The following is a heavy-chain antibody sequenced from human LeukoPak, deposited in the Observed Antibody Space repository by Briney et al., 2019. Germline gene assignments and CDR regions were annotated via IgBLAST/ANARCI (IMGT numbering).Heavy chain of an antibody. Sequence: QTGGSLRLSCAASGSTFSSYEMNWVRQAPGKGLEWVSYISSSGSTKYYADSVKGRFTISRDNAKNSLYLQMNSLRAEDTAVYYCARKDYGGYAYYYYGLDVWGKGTTVTVSS. D-gene: IGHD5-12*01. J-gene: IGHJ6*04. CDR2: ISSSGSTK. CDR3: ARKDYGGYAYYYYGLDV. V-gene: IGHV3-48*03. CDR1: GSTFSSYE.